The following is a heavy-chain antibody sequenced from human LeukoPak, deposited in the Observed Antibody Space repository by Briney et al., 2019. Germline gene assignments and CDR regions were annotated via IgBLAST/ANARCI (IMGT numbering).Heavy chain of an antibody. J-gene: IGHJ6*03. V-gene: IGHV3-7*01. Sequence: PGGSLRLSCAASGFTFSSYWMSWVRQAPGKGLEWVANIKQDGSEKYYVDSVKGRFTISRDNAKNSLYLQTNSLRAEDTAVYYCAREQLGYYYYYMDVWGKGTTVTVSS. CDR2: IKQDGSEK. CDR3: AREQLGYYYYYMDV. D-gene: IGHD6-13*01. CDR1: GFTFSSYW.